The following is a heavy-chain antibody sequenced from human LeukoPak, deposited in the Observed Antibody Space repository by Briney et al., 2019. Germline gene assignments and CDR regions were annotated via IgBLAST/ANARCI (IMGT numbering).Heavy chain of an antibody. CDR1: GGSMNGYY. V-gene: IGHV4-59*01. Sequence: SETLSLTCTVSGGSMNGYYWSWIRQPPGKGLEWIGYIHYSGSTNYNPSLKSRVSISVNTSKKQFSLRLTSVTAADTAVYYCARGDATYFDSWGQGTLVTVSS. CDR2: IHYSGST. CDR3: ARGDATYFDS. J-gene: IGHJ4*02. D-gene: IGHD3-16*01.